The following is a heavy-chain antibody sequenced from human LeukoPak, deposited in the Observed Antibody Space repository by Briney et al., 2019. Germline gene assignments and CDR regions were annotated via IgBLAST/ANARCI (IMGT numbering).Heavy chain of an antibody. CDR1: GFTFSTYS. V-gene: IGHV3-21*01. J-gene: IGHJ4*02. CDR2: ISSSSTYK. D-gene: IGHD4-17*01. CDR3: ARDQETDYGDVFDY. Sequence: PGGSLRLSSAASGFTFSTYSMNWVRQAPGKGLEWVSSISSSSTYKDYADSVKGRFTISRDNAKNSLYLQMNSLRAEDTAVYYCARDQETDYGDVFDYWGQGTLVTVSS.